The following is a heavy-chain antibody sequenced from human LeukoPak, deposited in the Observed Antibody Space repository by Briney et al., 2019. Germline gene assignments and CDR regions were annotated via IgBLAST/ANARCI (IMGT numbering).Heavy chain of an antibody. CDR3: ARNSSSSACMDY. V-gene: IGHV1-2*02. Sequence: ASVKVSCKASGYTFTSYPISWVRQAPGQGLEWMGWINPNSGGTNYAQKFQGRVTMTRDTSISTAYMELSRLTSDDTAVYFCARNSSSSACMDYWGQGTLVTVSS. D-gene: IGHD6-6*01. CDR1: GYTFTSYP. CDR2: INPNSGGT. J-gene: IGHJ4*02.